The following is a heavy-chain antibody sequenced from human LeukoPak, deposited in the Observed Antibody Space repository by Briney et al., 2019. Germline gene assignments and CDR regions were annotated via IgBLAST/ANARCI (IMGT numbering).Heavy chain of an antibody. Sequence: PGGSLRLSCAASGFTFSDYYMSWIRQAPGKGLEWVSYISSSGSTIYYADSVNGRFTISRDHAKTSLYLQMNRLTAEDTAVYYCARTPHCSSTSCYQSGWFDPWGQGTLVTVSS. V-gene: IGHV3-11*01. J-gene: IGHJ5*02. CDR1: GFTFSDYY. CDR2: ISSSGSTI. D-gene: IGHD2-2*01. CDR3: ARTPHCSSTSCYQSGWFDP.